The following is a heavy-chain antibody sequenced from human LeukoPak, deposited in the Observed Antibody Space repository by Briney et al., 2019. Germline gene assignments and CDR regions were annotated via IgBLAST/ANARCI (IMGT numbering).Heavy chain of an antibody. CDR3: AYYDFWSGYPDY. Sequence: SVKVSCKASGGTFSSYAISWVRQAPGQGLEWMGGIIPIFGTANYAQKFQGRVTITTDESTSTAYMELSSLRSEDTAVYYCAYYDFWSGYPDYWGQGTLVTVSS. CDR1: GGTFSSYA. CDR2: IIPIFGTA. D-gene: IGHD3-3*01. J-gene: IGHJ4*02. V-gene: IGHV1-69*05.